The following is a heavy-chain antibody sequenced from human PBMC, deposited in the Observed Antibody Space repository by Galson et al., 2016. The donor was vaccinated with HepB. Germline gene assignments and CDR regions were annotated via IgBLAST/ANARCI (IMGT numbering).Heavy chain of an antibody. V-gene: IGHV1-69*13. CDR2: IIPIFGTA. D-gene: IGHD2-15*01. CDR3: ARDTDVPFRAANYYYYGMDV. J-gene: IGHJ6*02. CDR1: GGTFSSHA. Sequence: SVKVSCKASGGTFSSHAISWVRQAPGQGLEWMGGIIPIFGTANYAQKFQGRVTITADESTSTAYMELSSLRSEDTAVYYCARDTDVPFRAANYYYYGMDVWGQGTTVTVSS.